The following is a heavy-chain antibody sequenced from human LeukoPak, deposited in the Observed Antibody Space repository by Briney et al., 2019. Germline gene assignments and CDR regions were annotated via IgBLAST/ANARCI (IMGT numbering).Heavy chain of an antibody. J-gene: IGHJ6*02. Sequence: GASVKVSCKASGGTFISYAISWVRQAPGQGLEWMGGIIPIFGTANYAQKFQGGVTITADESTSTAYMELSSLRSEDTAVYYCASSAKTGGYYYYGMDVWGQGTTVTVSS. CDR1: GGTFISYA. CDR2: IIPIFGTA. V-gene: IGHV1-69*13. CDR3: ASSAKTGGYYYYGMDV.